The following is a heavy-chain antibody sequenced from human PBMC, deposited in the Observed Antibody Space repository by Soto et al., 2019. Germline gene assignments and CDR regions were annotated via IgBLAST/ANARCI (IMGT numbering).Heavy chain of an antibody. CDR3: ARDVGDCSGGSCYSTGRFDY. CDR1: GGSISSYY. CDR2: IYYSGST. Sequence: SETLSLTCTVSGGSISSYYWSWIRQPPGKGLEWIGYIYYSGSTNYNPSLKSRVTISVDTSKNQFSLKLSSVTAADRAVYYCARDVGDCSGGSCYSTGRFDYWGQGTLVTVSS. D-gene: IGHD2-15*01. J-gene: IGHJ4*02. V-gene: IGHV4-59*01.